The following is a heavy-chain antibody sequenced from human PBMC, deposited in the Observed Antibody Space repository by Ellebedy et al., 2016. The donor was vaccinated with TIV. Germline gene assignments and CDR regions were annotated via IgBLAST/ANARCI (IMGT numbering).Heavy chain of an antibody. CDR3: ARNGDFALKD. J-gene: IGHJ4*02. CDR2: VSNSGTA. D-gene: IGHD4-17*01. V-gene: IGHV4-4*08. Sequence: SETLSLTCTVSGGSITNYYWSWIWQPPGKGLEWIGSVSNSGTANYNPSFRSRVTISVDTSQNQFSLKVSSVTAADTAVYYCARNGDFALKDWGQGTLVTVSS. CDR1: GGSITNYY.